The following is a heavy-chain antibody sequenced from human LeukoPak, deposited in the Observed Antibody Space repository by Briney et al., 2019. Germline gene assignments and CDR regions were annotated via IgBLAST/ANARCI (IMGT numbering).Heavy chain of an antibody. Sequence: PSETLSLTCAVYGGSLSGYYWSWIRQPPGKGLEWIGEINHSGSTNYNPSLKSRVTISVDTSKNQFSLKLSSVTAADTVVYYCARARIAAAGTSDYWGQGTLVTVSS. V-gene: IGHV4-34*01. CDR1: GGSLSGYY. CDR2: INHSGST. CDR3: ARARIAAAGTSDY. D-gene: IGHD6-13*01. J-gene: IGHJ4*02.